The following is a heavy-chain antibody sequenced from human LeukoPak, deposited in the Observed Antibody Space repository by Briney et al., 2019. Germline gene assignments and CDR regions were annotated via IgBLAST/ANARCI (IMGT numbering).Heavy chain of an antibody. D-gene: IGHD3-22*01. V-gene: IGHV4-61*02. CDR1: GDSISSGNYY. CDR3: ARVTTGGYYNC. Sequence: SQTLSLTCSVSGDSISSGNYYWTWIRQPAGKGLEWIGRIYSTGSTNYNPSLKSRVTISVDTSKNQFSLRLSSVTAADPAVYYCARVTTGGYYNCWGQGTLVTVS. J-gene: IGHJ4*02. CDR2: IYSTGST.